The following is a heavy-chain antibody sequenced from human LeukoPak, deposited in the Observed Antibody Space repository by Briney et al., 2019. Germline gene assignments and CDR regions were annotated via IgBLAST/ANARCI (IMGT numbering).Heavy chain of an antibody. Sequence: PSETLSLTCTLPGGSISSYYWSWIRQPPGKGLEWIGYIYYSGNTNYNPSLKSRVTISVDTSKNQFSLKLSSVTAADTAVYYCARGQIRGLGGNLGDWGQGTLVTVSS. J-gene: IGHJ4*02. V-gene: IGHV4-59*12. D-gene: IGHD3-16*01. CDR2: IYYSGNT. CDR1: GGSISSYY. CDR3: ARGQIRGLGGNLGD.